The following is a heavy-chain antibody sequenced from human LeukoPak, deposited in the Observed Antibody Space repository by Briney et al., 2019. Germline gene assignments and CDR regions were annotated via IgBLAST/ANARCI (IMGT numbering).Heavy chain of an antibody. D-gene: IGHD2-21*01. Sequence: PSETLSPTCAVYGGSFSGYYWSWIRQPPGKGLEWIGEINHSGSTNYNPSLKSRVTISVDTSKNQFSLKLSSVTAADTAVYYCARAVDWDAFDIWGQGTMVTVSS. V-gene: IGHV4-34*01. CDR3: ARAVDWDAFDI. CDR1: GGSFSGYY. CDR2: INHSGST. J-gene: IGHJ3*02.